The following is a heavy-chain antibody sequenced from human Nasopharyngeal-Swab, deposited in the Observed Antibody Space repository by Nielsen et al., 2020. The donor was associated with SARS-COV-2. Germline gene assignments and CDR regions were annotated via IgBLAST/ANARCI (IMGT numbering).Heavy chain of an antibody. CDR1: GGTFSSYA. J-gene: IGHJ6*03. CDR2: IIPIFGTA. Sequence: SVKVSCKASGGTFSSYAISWVRQAPGQGLEWMGGIIPIFGTANYAQKFQGRVTITADKSTSTAYMELSSLRSEDTAVYYCAREESIRGYSGYNPYYMDVWGKGTTVTVSS. V-gene: IGHV1-69*06. D-gene: IGHD5-12*01. CDR3: AREESIRGYSGYNPYYMDV.